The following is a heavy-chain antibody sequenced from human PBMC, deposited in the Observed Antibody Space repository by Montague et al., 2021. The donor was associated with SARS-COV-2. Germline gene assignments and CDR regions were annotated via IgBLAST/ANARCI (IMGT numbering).Heavy chain of an antibody. CDR3: GFNSVAGAGDS. Sequence: SLRLSCAASGFYFSYAMHWVRQAPGKGLEWVAPISNDGSNKHYAASVKGRFTISRDNSKSTLYLQVNSLRAEDTAVYYCGFNSVAGAGDSLGQGTLVTVSS. CDR2: ISNDGSNK. D-gene: IGHD6-13*01. J-gene: IGHJ4*02. CDR1: GFYFSYA. V-gene: IGHV3-30*04.